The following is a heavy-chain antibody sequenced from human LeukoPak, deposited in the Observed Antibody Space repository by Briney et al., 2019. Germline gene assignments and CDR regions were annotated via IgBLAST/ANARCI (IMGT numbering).Heavy chain of an antibody. J-gene: IGHJ4*02. Sequence: SETLSLTCGVSGGSMSSTKWWSWVRQPPGRGLEWIGEIYHSGTTNYNPSLKSRITISVDRSKNQVSLTLSSVTAADTAVYYCAASTVMNEYCFDSWAQGTLVTVSS. V-gene: IGHV4-4*02. D-gene: IGHD4-17*01. CDR2: IYHSGTT. CDR1: GGSMSSTKW. CDR3: AASTVMNEYCFDS.